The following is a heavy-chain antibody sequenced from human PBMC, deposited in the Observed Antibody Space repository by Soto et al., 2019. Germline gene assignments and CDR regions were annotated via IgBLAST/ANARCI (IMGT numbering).Heavy chain of an antibody. CDR1: GFTFSSYA. D-gene: IGHD2-15*01. CDR3: SRGVRNYCSGGSCYSLYYYGMDV. Sequence: QVQLVESGGGVVQPGRSLRLSCAASGFTFSSYAMHWVRQAPGKGLEWVAVISYDGSNKYYADSVKGRFTISRDNSKNTLYLQMNSLGAEARAVYYCSRGVRNYCSGGSCYSLYYYGMDVRGQGTTVTVSS. CDR2: ISYDGSNK. V-gene: IGHV3-30-3*01. J-gene: IGHJ6*02.